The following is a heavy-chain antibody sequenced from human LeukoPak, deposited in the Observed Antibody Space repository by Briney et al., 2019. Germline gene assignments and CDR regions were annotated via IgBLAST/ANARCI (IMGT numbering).Heavy chain of an antibody. CDR3: ARIGGYCSGGSCSYYFDY. CDR2: INAGNGNT. Sequence: GASVKVSCKASGYTFTSYAMHWVRQAPGQRLEWMGWINAGNGNTKYSQEFQGRVTITRDTSASTAYMELSSLRSEDMAVYYCARIGGYCSGGSCSYYFDYWGQGTLVTVSS. CDR1: GYTFTSYA. V-gene: IGHV1-3*03. J-gene: IGHJ4*02. D-gene: IGHD2-15*01.